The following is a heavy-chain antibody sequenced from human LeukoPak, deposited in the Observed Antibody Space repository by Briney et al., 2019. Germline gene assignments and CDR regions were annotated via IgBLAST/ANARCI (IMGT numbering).Heavy chain of an antibody. D-gene: IGHD3-22*01. Sequence: GSVKVSCKASGYTFTSYYMHWVRQAPGQGLKWMGIINPSGGSASYAQKFQGRVTMTRDTSTSTVYMELSSLRSEDTAVYYCARGGYYYDSSDHYFDYWGQGTLVTVSS. V-gene: IGHV1-46*01. CDR2: INPSGGSA. CDR3: ARGGYYYDSSDHYFDY. CDR1: GYTFTSYY. J-gene: IGHJ4*02.